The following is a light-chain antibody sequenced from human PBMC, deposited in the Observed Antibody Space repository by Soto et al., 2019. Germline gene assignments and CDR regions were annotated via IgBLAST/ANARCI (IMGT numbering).Light chain of an antibody. Sequence: QSVLTQPPSASGTPGHRVSISCSGGSSNIGRNTVNWYQQVPGTAPKLLIYSNTQRPSGVPDRLSGSKSGTSASLAISGLQSEDEADYYCEAWDDSLNGRVFGTGTKVTVL. CDR3: EAWDDSLNGRV. CDR1: SSNIGRNT. V-gene: IGLV1-44*01. J-gene: IGLJ1*01. CDR2: SNT.